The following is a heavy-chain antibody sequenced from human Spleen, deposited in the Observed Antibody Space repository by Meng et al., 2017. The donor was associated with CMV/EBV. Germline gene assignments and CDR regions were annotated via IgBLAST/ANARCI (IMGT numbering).Heavy chain of an antibody. J-gene: IGHJ4*02. CDR2: ISSGGSTI. Sequence: LRLSCAASGFTFSSYAMSWVRQAPGKGLEWISYISSGGSTIYYADSVKGRFTISRDNAKNSLYLQMNSLRAEDTAVYYCARDNVLRFLWGQGTLVTVSS. CDR3: ARDNVLRFL. V-gene: IGHV3-48*01. CDR1: GFTFSSYA. D-gene: IGHD3-3*01.